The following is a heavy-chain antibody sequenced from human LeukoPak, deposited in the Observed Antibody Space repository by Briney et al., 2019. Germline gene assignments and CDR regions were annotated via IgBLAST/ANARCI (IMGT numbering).Heavy chain of an antibody. D-gene: IGHD2-8*01. CDR1: GFPFSVYS. CDR2: ITGSSGTI. Sequence: PGGSLRLSCVGSGFPFSVYSLNWVRQAPGKGLEWVSYITGSSGTIYYADSVKGRFTISRDNAKNSLYLQMNSLRAEDTAVYYCARSNGHLDYWGQGTRVTVSS. CDR3: ARSNGHLDY. V-gene: IGHV3-48*01. J-gene: IGHJ4*02.